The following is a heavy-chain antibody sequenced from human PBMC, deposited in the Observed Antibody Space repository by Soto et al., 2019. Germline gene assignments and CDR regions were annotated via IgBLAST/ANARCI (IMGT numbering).Heavy chain of an antibody. D-gene: IGHD3-3*01. CDR1: GFTFSSYS. CDR3: ARKGVAFDY. V-gene: IGHV3-48*02. J-gene: IGHJ4*02. Sequence: XESLRLSCAASGFTFSSYSMNWVRQAPGKGLEWISYISTTSSSIYYADSVKGRFTISRDNAKNSLFLQMNSLRDEDTAVYYCARKGVAFDYWGQGALVTVSS. CDR2: ISTTSSSI.